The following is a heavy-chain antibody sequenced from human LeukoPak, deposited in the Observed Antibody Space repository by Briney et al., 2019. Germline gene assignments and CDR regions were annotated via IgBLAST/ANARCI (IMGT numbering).Heavy chain of an antibody. CDR3: ARDPPSYGWRGYFDY. CDR1: GGSISSSSYY. V-gene: IGHV4-61*01. J-gene: IGHJ4*02. D-gene: IGHD5-18*01. Sequence: SETLSLTCTVSGGSISSSSYYWGWIRQPPGKGLEWIGYIYYSGSTNYNPSLKSRVTISVDTSKNQFSLKLSSVTAADTAVYYCARDPPSYGWRGYFDYWGQGTLVTVSS. CDR2: IYYSGST.